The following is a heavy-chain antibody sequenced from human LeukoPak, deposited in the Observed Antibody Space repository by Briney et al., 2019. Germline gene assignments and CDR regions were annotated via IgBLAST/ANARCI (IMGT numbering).Heavy chain of an antibody. CDR3: ARLDRAMTYFDY. J-gene: IGHJ4*02. CDR2: IYYSGST. Sequence: SETLSLTCTVSGGSISSYYWSWIRQPPGKGLEWIGYIYYSGSTNYNPSLRSRVAISVDTSKNQFSLKLNSVTAADTAVYYCARLDRAMTYFDYWGQGTLVTVSS. CDR1: GGSISSYY. V-gene: IGHV4-59*08. D-gene: IGHD5-18*01.